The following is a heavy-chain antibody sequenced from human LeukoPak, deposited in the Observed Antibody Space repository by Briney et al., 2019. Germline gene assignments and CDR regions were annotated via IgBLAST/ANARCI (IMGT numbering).Heavy chain of an antibody. CDR1: GGSISSSSYY. D-gene: IGHD6-19*01. J-gene: IGHJ4*02. CDR2: IYYSGST. CDR3: ARDRGTAGHYFDY. V-gene: IGHV4-39*07. Sequence: PSETLSLTCTISGGSISSSSYYWGWIRQPPGKGLEWIGSIYYSGSTYYHPSLRSRLTISVDTSKNQFSLRLTSVTAADTAVYYCARDRGTAGHYFDYWGQGTLVTVSS.